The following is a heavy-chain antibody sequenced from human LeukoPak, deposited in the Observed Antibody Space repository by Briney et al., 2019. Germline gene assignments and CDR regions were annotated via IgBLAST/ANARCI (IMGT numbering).Heavy chain of an antibody. CDR2: IWYDGSNK. CDR1: GFTFRNHG. D-gene: IGHD5-24*01. V-gene: IGHV3-33*01. CDR3: VRDRGALQYFDY. J-gene: IGHJ4*02. Sequence: PGGSLRLSCAASGFTFRNHGMHWVRQAPGKGLEWVAIIWYDGSNKYYADSVNGRFTISRDNSKNTLYLQMNSLRGDDTAVYYCVRDRGALQYFDYWGQGTLVTVSS.